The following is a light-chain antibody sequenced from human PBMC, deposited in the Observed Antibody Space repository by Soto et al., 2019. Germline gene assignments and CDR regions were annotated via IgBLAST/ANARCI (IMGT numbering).Light chain of an antibody. J-gene: IGLJ2*01. Sequence: QSALTQPASVSGSPGQSITISCTGTSSDVGGYNYVSWSQKHPGKAPKLMIYDVSNRPSGVSNRFSGSKSGNTASLTISELQAEDDADYYCSSYTSSSTLVVFGGGTKLTVL. CDR2: DVS. CDR1: SSDVGGYNY. V-gene: IGLV2-14*01. CDR3: SSYTSSSTLVV.